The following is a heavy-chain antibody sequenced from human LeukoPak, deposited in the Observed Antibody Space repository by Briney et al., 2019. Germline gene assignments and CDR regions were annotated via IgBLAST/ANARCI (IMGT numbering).Heavy chain of an antibody. D-gene: IGHD1-26*01. CDR1: GFTFSSYA. CDR2: IKQDGSEK. Sequence: GGSLRLSCAASGFTFSSYAMHWVRQAPGKGLEWVANIKQDGSEKYYGDSLKGRFTISRDNAKNSLYLQMNSLRVEDTAVYYCARAGRVDYWGQGTLVTVSS. V-gene: IGHV3-7*05. J-gene: IGHJ4*02. CDR3: ARAGRVDY.